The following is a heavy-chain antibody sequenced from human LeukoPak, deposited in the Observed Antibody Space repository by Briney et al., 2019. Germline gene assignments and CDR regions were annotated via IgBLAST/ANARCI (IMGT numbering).Heavy chain of an antibody. V-gene: IGHV4-34*01. CDR1: GFTFSSYW. CDR3: ARNSRDSSGYRYYYYYYMDV. CDR2: INHSGST. J-gene: IGHJ6*03. Sequence: GSLRLSCAASGFTFSSYWMSWVRQAPGKGLEWIGEINHSGSTNYNPSLKSRVTISVDTSKNQFSLKLSSVTAADTAVYYCARNSRDSSGYRYYYYYYMDVWGKGTTVTISS. D-gene: IGHD3-22*01.